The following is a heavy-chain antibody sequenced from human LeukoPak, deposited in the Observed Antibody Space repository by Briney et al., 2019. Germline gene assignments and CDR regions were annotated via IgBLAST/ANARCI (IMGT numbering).Heavy chain of an antibody. CDR2: IIPIFGTA. CDR3: ARALSYSSSWYPWFDP. Sequence: GSSVKVSCKASGGTFSSYAISWVRQAPGQGLEWMGGIIPIFGTANYAQKFQGRVTITTDESTSTAYMELSSLRSEDTAVNYCARALSYSSSWYPWFDPWGQGTLVTVSS. V-gene: IGHV1-69*05. D-gene: IGHD6-13*01. CDR1: GGTFSSYA. J-gene: IGHJ5*02.